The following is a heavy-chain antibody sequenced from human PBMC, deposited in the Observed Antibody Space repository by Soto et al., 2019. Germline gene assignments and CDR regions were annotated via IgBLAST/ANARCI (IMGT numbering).Heavy chain of an antibody. CDR1: GGSISSYY. CDR2: IYYSGST. Sequence: QVQLQESGPGLVKPSETLSLTCTVSGGSISSYYWSWIRQPPGKGLEWIGYIYYSGSTNYNPSLKSRVTISVDTSKNQFSLKLSSVTAADTAVYYSARLNGLNFWSGYFDYWGQGTLVTVSS. CDR3: ARLNGLNFWSGYFDY. D-gene: IGHD3-3*01. V-gene: IGHV4-59*08. J-gene: IGHJ4*02.